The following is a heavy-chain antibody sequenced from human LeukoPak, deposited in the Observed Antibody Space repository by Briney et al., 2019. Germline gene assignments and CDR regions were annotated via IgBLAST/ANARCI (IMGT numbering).Heavy chain of an antibody. J-gene: IGHJ4*02. CDR2: INQDGSEK. CDR1: GFTFSDYG. Sequence: GGSLRLSCAASGFTFSDYGMNWVRQAPGKGLEWVANINQDGSEKYYVDSVKGRCTISRDNAKNALYLQMDSLRAEDTAVYYCARDRGCNYWGQGTLVTVSS. V-gene: IGHV3-7*05. CDR3: ARDRGCNY.